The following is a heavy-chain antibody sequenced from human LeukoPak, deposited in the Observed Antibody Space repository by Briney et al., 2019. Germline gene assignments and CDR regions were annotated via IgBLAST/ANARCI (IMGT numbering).Heavy chain of an antibody. CDR2: INHSGST. CDR3: ARHLSKAAMVLYYFDY. V-gene: IGHV4-34*01. CDR1: GGSFSGYY. Sequence: SETLSLTCAVYGGSFSGYYWSWIRQPPGKGLEWIGEINHSGSTNYNPSLKSRVTISVDKSKNQFSLKLSSVTAADTAVYYCARHLSKAAMVLYYFDYWGQGTLVTVSS. J-gene: IGHJ4*02. D-gene: IGHD5-18*01.